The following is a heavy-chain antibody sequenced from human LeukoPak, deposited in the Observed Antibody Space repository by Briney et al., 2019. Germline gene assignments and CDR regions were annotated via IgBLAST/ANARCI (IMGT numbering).Heavy chain of an antibody. V-gene: IGHV4-4*07. CDR2: ISGGGAT. CDR1: GGSIIDYY. J-gene: IGHJ5*01. CDR3: AREILVPGVNLVNWFDS. Sequence: SETLSLTCTVSGGSIIDYYWNWIRQSAGKGLEYIGRISGGGATSYNPSLQSRITMSVDTSKNQFSLHLTSVNAADTAIYYCAREILVPGVNLVNWFDSWGQGFLVTVSS. D-gene: IGHD3-10*01.